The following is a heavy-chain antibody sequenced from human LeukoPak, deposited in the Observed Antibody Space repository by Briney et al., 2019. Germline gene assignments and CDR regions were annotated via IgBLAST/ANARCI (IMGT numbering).Heavy chain of an antibody. CDR1: GFTFSSYG. Sequence: GGSLRLSCAASGFTFSSYGMSWVRQAPGKGLEWVSAISGSGGSTYYADSVKGRFTISRDNSKNTLYLQMNNLRAEDTAVYYCANTDTAMVTGDYWGQGTLVTVSS. J-gene: IGHJ4*02. CDR2: ISGSGGST. CDR3: ANTDTAMVTGDY. D-gene: IGHD5-18*01. V-gene: IGHV3-23*01.